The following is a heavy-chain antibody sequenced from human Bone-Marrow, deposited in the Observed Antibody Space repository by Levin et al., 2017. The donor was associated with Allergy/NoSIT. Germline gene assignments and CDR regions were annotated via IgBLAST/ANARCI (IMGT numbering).Heavy chain of an antibody. CDR1: GFTFSTYW. Sequence: GGSLRLSCAASGFTFSTYWMHWVRQAPGKGLVWVSRIQSNGKTNYADSVKGQFTISRDNAKNTLYLQMNSLTVEDTAVYYCARDRFYSDSGSNFSWFDPWGQGTLVTVSS. V-gene: IGHV3-74*01. CDR2: IQSNGKT. D-gene: IGHD3-10*01. J-gene: IGHJ5*02. CDR3: ARDRFYSDSGSNFSWFDP.